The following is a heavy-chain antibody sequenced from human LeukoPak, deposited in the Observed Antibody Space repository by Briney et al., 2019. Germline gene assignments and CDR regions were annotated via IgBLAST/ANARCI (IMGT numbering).Heavy chain of an antibody. V-gene: IGHV1-2*06. D-gene: IGHD6-6*01. J-gene: IGHJ6*03. Sequence: ASVKVSCKASGYTFTGYYMHWVRQAPGQGLEWMGRINPNSGGTNYAQKFQGRVTMTRDTSISTAYMELSRLRSDDTAVYYLARRKYSSSSPHYYYYYMDVWGKGTTVTVSS. CDR1: GYTFTGYY. CDR3: ARRKYSSSSPHYYYYYMDV. CDR2: INPNSGGT.